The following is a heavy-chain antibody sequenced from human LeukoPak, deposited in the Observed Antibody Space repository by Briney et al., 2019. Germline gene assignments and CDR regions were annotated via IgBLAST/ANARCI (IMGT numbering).Heavy chain of an antibody. D-gene: IGHD5-18*01. CDR2: ISYDGSNK. V-gene: IGHV3-30-3*01. J-gene: IGHJ4*02. Sequence: PGRSLRLSCAASGFTFSSYAMHWVRQAPGKGLEWVAVISYDGSNKYYADSVKGRFTISRDNSKNTLYLQMNSLRAEDTAVYYCARDSDTAMVMSYFDYWGQGTLVTVSS. CDR3: ARDSDTAMVMSYFDY. CDR1: GFTFSSYA.